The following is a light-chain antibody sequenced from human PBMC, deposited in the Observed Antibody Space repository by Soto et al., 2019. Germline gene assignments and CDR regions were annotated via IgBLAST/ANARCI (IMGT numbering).Light chain of an antibody. CDR3: QRYGSSPTWT. J-gene: IGKJ1*01. V-gene: IGKV3-20*01. CDR1: DHLSSNY. Sequence: ELVLTHSPGTLSLSPGERATLSCRASDHLSSNYLAWYQQKPGQAPRLLIYRASSRATGVPDRFSGSGSGTDFTLTISRLEPEDFAVYFCQRYGSSPTWTFGQGTKVDIK. CDR2: RAS.